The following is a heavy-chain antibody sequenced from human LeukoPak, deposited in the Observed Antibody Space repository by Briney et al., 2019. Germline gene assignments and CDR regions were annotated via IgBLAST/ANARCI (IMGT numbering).Heavy chain of an antibody. V-gene: IGHV4-39*07. CDR3: AREPHVFYDAFDI. J-gene: IGHJ3*02. Sequence: SETLSLTCSVSGGSISSSSYYWGWIRQAPGKGLQWIGTIYYSGRTYYNPSLQSRVTISVDTSKNHFSLKVRSVTAADTAVYFCAREPHVFYDAFDIWGQGTMVTVFS. CDR1: GGSISSSSYY. CDR2: IYYSGRT.